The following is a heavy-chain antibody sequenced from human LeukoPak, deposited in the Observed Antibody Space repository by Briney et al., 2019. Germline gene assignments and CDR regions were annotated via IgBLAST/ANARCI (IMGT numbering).Heavy chain of an antibody. CDR2: ISGSGGST. J-gene: IGHJ6*02. Sequence: TGGSLRLSCAASGFTFSSYAMSWVRQAPGKGLEWVSAISGSGGSTYYADSVKGRFTISRDNSKNTLYLQMNSLRAEDTAVYYCARDDFGGYDYYGMDVWGQGTTVTVSS. V-gene: IGHV3-23*01. CDR3: ARDDFGGYDYYGMDV. D-gene: IGHD2-21*01. CDR1: GFTFSSYA.